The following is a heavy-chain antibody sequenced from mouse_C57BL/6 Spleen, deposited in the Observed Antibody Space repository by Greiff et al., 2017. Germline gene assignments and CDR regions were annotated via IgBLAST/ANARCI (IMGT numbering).Heavy chain of an antibody. Sequence: QVQLQQPGAELVRPGSSVKLSCTASGYTFTSYWMDWVKQRPGQGLEWIGNIYPSDSETHYNQKFKDKATLTVDKSSSTAYMQLSSLTSEDSAVYYCVKRGYCGSSYGFAYWGQGTLVTVAA. V-gene: IGHV1-61*01. J-gene: IGHJ3*01. CDR3: VKRGYCGSSYGFAY. CDR2: IYPSDSET. CDR1: GYTFTSYW. D-gene: IGHD1-1*01.